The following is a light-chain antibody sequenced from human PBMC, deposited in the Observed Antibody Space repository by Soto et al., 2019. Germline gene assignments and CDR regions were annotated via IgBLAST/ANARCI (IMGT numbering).Light chain of an antibody. CDR3: QSYDSSLIGYDV. J-gene: IGLJ1*01. V-gene: IGLV1-40*01. CDR1: SSNIGAGYD. Sequence: QSVLTQPPSVSGAPGQRVTISCAGSSSNIGAGYDVHWYQQLPGTAPKLLIYGNSNRPSGVPDRFSGSKSGTSASLAITGLQAEDEADYYSQSYDSSLIGYDVFGTGTKLTVL. CDR2: GNS.